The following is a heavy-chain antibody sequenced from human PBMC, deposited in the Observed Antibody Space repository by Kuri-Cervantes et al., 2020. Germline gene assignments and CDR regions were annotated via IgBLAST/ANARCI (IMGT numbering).Heavy chain of an antibody. D-gene: IGHD3-22*01. V-gene: IGHV3-15*01. CDR1: GFTFGSYA. J-gene: IGHJ3*02. Sequence: GESLKISCAASGFTFGSYAMSWVRQAPGRGLEWVGRIKSKTDGGTTDYAAPVKGRFTISRDDSKNTLYLQMNSLKTEDTAVYYCTTGIVVVPTDAFDIWGQGTMVTVSS. CDR2: IKSKTDGGTT. CDR3: TTGIVVVPTDAFDI.